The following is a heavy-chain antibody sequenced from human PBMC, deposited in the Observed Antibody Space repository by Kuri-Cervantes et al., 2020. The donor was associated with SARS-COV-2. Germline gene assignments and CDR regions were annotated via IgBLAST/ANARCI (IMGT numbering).Heavy chain of an antibody. J-gene: IGHJ4*02. D-gene: IGHD7-27*01. CDR3: ARDLRLGKSLDY. CDR2: INWNGGST. CDR1: GFTFDDYG. Sequence: GGSLSLSCAASGFTFDDYGMSWVRQAPGKGLEWVSGINWNGGSTGYADSVKGRFTISRDNAKNSLYLQMNSLRAEDTAVYYCARDLRLGKSLDYWGQGTLVTVSS. V-gene: IGHV3-20*04.